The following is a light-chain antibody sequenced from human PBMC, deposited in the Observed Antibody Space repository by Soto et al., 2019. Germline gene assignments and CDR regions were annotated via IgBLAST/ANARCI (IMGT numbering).Light chain of an antibody. J-gene: IGLJ2*01. CDR2: EVS. Sequence: QSALTQPASVSGSPGQSISISSTGTSRDVGGYNYVSWHQQHPGKAPKVIITEVSNRPSGVSNRFSGSKSGNTASLTISGLQAEDAADYYCTSYVRYNTFLVFGGGTKLTVL. CDR1: SRDVGGYNY. CDR3: TSYVRYNTFLV. V-gene: IGLV2-14*01.